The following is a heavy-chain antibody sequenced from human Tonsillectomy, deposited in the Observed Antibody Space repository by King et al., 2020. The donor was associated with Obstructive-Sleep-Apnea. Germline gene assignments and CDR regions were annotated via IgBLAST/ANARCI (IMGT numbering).Heavy chain of an antibody. Sequence: VQLVESGGGVVQPGRSLRLSCAASGFTFSSYGMDWVRQAPGKGLEWVAIISLDGSNKYYADSVKGRFTISSDNSEKTLYLQMNSLRAEDTAVYYFAKKLEYYYGMDVWGQGTTVTVSS. CDR1: GFTFSSYG. CDR3: AKKLEYYYGMDV. V-gene: IGHV3-30*18. CDR2: ISLDGSNK. D-gene: IGHD3-3*01. J-gene: IGHJ6*02.